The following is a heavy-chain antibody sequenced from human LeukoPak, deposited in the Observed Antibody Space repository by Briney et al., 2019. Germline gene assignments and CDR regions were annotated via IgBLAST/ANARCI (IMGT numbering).Heavy chain of an antibody. J-gene: IGHJ4*02. Sequence: SETLSLTCTVSGGSISSYYWTWIRQPPGKGLEWIGYIYYSGSTNYNYNPSLKSRVTISLDTSNNQFSLKLSSVTAADAAMYYCARHGGGYSFDYWGQGTLVTVS. V-gene: IGHV4-59*08. D-gene: IGHD5-24*01. CDR3: ARHGGGYSFDY. CDR2: IYYSGSTNY. CDR1: GGSISSYY.